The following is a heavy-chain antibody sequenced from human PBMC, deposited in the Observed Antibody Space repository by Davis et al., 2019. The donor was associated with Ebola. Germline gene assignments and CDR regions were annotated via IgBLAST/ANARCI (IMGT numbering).Heavy chain of an antibody. J-gene: IGHJ6*02. CDR2: IWYDGSNK. Sequence: PGGSLRLSCAASGFTFSSYGMHWVRQAPGKGLEWVAVIWYDGSNKYYADSVKGRFTISRDNSKNTLYLQMNSLRAEDTAVYYCARELVVITNYYGMDVWGQGTTVTVSS. D-gene: IGHD3-22*01. V-gene: IGHV3-33*01. CDR1: GFTFSSYG. CDR3: ARELVVITNYYGMDV.